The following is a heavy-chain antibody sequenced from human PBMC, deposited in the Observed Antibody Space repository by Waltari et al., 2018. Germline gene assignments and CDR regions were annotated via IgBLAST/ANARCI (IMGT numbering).Heavy chain of an antibody. CDR3: AMEGAWWSPFDY. CDR1: GFSFSDNY. CDR2: ISNSGATI. J-gene: IGHJ4*02. V-gene: IGHV3-11*01. D-gene: IGHD2-8*02. Sequence: QVQLVQSGGGLVKPGGSLRLSCAASGFSFSDNYMSWIRQAPGKGLEWITYISNSGATIYYAASVKGRFTVSRDNAKNSLFLQMDSLRDDDTAFYYCAMEGAWWSPFDYWGQGTLVTVSS.